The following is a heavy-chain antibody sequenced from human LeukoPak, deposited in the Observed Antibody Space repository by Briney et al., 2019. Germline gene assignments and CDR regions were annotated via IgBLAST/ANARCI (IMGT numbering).Heavy chain of an antibody. Sequence: PSETLSLTCTVSGGSISSYYWSWIRQPARQGLGWIWRIYTSESTNYNPSLKSRVTMSVDTSKNQFSLNRSSVTAADTAVYYCAREVRGVIITGGDAFDIWGQGTMVTVSS. CDR2: IYTSEST. D-gene: IGHD3-10*01. CDR1: GGSISSYY. V-gene: IGHV4-4*07. CDR3: AREVRGVIITGGDAFDI. J-gene: IGHJ3*02.